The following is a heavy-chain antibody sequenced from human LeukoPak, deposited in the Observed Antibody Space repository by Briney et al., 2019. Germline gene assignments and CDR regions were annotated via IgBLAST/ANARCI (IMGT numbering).Heavy chain of an antibody. J-gene: IGHJ4*02. CDR1: GGSISSYY. V-gene: IGHV4-59*01. CDR3: ARGVAYYYDSSGSPDFDY. CDR2: IYYSGST. Sequence: SETLSLTCTVSGGSISSYYWSWIRQPPGKGLEWIGYIYYSGSTNYNPSLKSRVTISVDTSKNQFSLKLSSVIAADTAVYYCARGVAYYYDSSGSPDFDYWGQGTLVTVSS. D-gene: IGHD3-22*01.